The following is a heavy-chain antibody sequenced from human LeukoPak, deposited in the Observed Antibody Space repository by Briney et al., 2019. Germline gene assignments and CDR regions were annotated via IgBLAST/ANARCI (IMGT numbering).Heavy chain of an antibody. CDR1: GGSISSYY. CDR2: VYYSGST. Sequence: SETLSLTCTVSGGSISSYYWSWIRQPPGKGLEWIGYVYYSGSTNYNPSLKSRVTISVDSSKNQISLKLSSVTAADTAVYYCARLISGVGYFDYWGQGTLVTVSS. CDR3: ARLISGVGYFDY. V-gene: IGHV4-59*08. J-gene: IGHJ4*02. D-gene: IGHD3-10*01.